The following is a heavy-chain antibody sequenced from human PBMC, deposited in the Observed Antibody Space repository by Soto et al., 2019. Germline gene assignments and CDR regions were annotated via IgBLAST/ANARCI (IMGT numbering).Heavy chain of an antibody. CDR1: GYTFTNFG. CDR3: GRGGTPIDY. CDR2: INPYNGNT. Sequence: QVQLVQSGAEVKKPGASVKVSCKASGYTFTNFGISWVRQAPGQGLEWMGWINPYNGNTNYAQNXQRXXTXPTDTSTSTAYMELRSLRSDDTAVYYCGRGGTPIDYWGQGTLVTVSS. D-gene: IGHD3-16*01. V-gene: IGHV1-18*01. J-gene: IGHJ4*02.